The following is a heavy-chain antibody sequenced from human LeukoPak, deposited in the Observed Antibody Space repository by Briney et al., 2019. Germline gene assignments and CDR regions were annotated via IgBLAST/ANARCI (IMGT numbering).Heavy chain of an antibody. CDR2: INAGNGNT. CDR1: GYTFTSYA. Sequence: GASVKDSCKASGYTFTSYAMHWVRQAPGQRVEWMGWINAGNGNTKYSQEFQGRVTITRDTSASTAYMVLRRLRSEDMAVYYCARARYYDFWSGYRPSYAFDIWGQGTMVTVSS. J-gene: IGHJ3*02. CDR3: ARARYYDFWSGYRPSYAFDI. D-gene: IGHD3-3*01. V-gene: IGHV1-3*03.